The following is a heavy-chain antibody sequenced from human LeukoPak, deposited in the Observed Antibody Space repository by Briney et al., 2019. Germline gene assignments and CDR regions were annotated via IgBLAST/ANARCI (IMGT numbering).Heavy chain of an antibody. Sequence: GGSLRLSCAASGFTFNTYAMTWVRQAPGRGLEWVSTVSGSGGRTYYADSVKGRFTISRDNSNNTLYLHMTRLRAEDTALYSCAKDGQVRGAIPHYSDSWGQGTLVTASS. V-gene: IGHV3-23*01. CDR3: AKDGQVRGAIPHYSDS. CDR1: GFTFNTYA. J-gene: IGHJ4*02. CDR2: VSGSGGRT. D-gene: IGHD3-10*01.